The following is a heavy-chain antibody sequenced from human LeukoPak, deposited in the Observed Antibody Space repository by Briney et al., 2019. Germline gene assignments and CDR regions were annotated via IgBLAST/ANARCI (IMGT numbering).Heavy chain of an antibody. CDR3: ARSSRGTSDYYGMDV. CDR2: IYYSGST. D-gene: IGHD1-1*01. J-gene: IGHJ6*02. Sequence: SETLSLTCTVSGVSISSYYWSWIRQPPGKGLEWIGYIYYSGSTNYNPSLKSRVTISVDTSKNQFSLKLSSVTAADTAVYYCARSSRGTSDYYGMDVWGQGTTVTVSS. V-gene: IGHV4-59*01. CDR1: GVSISSYY.